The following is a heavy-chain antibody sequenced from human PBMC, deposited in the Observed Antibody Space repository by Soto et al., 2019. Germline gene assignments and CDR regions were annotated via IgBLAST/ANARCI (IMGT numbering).Heavy chain of an antibody. J-gene: IGHJ4*02. CDR2: IYYSGST. CDR3: ARHSAERITMIEYFDY. D-gene: IGHD3-22*01. Sequence: PSETLSLTCTVSGGSISSSSYYWGWIRQPPGKGLEWIGSIYYSGSTYYSPSLKSRVTISVDTSKNQFSLKLSSVTAADTAVYYCARHSAERITMIEYFDYWGQGTLVTVSS. CDR1: GGSISSSSYY. V-gene: IGHV4-39*01.